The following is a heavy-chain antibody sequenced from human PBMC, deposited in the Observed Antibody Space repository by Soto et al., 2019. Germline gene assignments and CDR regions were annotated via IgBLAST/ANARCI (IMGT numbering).Heavy chain of an antibody. J-gene: IGHJ4*02. CDR3: AKAGVLTAYSLYFDY. CDR2: ISGSGGST. CDR1: GLTFSSYA. Sequence: GGSLRLACAASGLTFSSYAMTWVRQAPGKGLKWVSAISGSGGSTYYADSVKGRFTISRDNSKNTLYLQMNSLGAEDTAVYYCAKAGVLTAYSLYFDYWGRGTLVTVSS. D-gene: IGHD3-9*01. V-gene: IGHV3-23*01.